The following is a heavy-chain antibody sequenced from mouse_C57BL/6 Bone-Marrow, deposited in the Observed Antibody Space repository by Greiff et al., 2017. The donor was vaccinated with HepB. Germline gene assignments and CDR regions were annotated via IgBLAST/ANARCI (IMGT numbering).Heavy chain of an antibody. J-gene: IGHJ4*01. CDR3: ARRAQATLYAMDY. D-gene: IGHD3-2*02. V-gene: IGHV2-2*01. Sequence: VMLVELGPGLVQPSQSLSITCTVSGFSLTSYGVHWVRQSPGKGLEWLGVIWSGGSTDYNAAFISRLSISKDNSKSQVFFKMNSLQADDTAIYYCARRAQATLYAMDYWGQGTSVTVSS. CDR1: GFSLTSYG. CDR2: IWSGGST.